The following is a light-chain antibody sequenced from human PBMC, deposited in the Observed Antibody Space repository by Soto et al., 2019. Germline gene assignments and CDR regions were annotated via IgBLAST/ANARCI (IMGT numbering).Light chain of an antibody. CDR2: AAS. J-gene: IGKJ2*01. CDR1: QTISNY. CDR3: QQSYSTPRT. Sequence: DIQMTQSPSYLSSSVGDRVTITCRASQTISNYLNWYQQKPGNAPKLLIYAASSLQSGVPSRFSGSGSGTDFTLTISSLQPEDSATYYCQQSYSTPRTFGQGTKLEIK. V-gene: IGKV1-39*01.